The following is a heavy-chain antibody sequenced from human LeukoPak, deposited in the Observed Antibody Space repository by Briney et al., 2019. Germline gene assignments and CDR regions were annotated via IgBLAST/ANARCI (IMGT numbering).Heavy chain of an antibody. CDR2: ITGSGGST. J-gene: IGHJ6*03. Sequence: GGSLRLSCAASGFTFSTYGMSWARQAPGKGLEWVSAITGSGGSTDYADSVEGRFTISRDNSKNTLFLQVNSLRAEDTAVYYCAKGLYYYYMDVWGKGTTVTVSS. CDR1: GFTFSTYG. D-gene: IGHD2-2*02. CDR3: AKGLYYYYMDV. V-gene: IGHV3-23*01.